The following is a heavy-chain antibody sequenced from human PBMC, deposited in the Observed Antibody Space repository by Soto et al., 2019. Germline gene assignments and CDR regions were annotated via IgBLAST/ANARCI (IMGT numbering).Heavy chain of an antibody. CDR2: IYYSGST. CDR1: GGSISSSSYY. Sequence: SETLSLTCTVSGGSISSSSYYWGWIRQPPGKGLEWIGSIYYSGSTYYNPSLKSRVTISVDTSKNQFSLKLSSVTAADTAVYYCARRCVHQQYLLAYSGQRTL. CDR3: ARRCVHQQYLLAY. D-gene: IGHD2-2*01. V-gene: IGHV4-39*01. J-gene: IGHJ4*02.